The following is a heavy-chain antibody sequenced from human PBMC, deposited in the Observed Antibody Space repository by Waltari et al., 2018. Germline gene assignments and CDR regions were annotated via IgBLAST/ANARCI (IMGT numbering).Heavy chain of an antibody. V-gene: IGHV4-39*07. CDR2: IYYSGRH. D-gene: IGHD4-17*01. Sequence: QLQLQESGPGLVKPSETLSLTCTVSGGSISSSSYYWGWIRQPPGKGLEWIGGIYYSGRHYYNPSLKSRVTISVDTSKNQFSLKLSSVTAADTAVYYCARRRDGDYNYWGQGTLVTVSS. CDR3: ARRRDGDYNY. CDR1: GGSISSSSYY. J-gene: IGHJ4*02.